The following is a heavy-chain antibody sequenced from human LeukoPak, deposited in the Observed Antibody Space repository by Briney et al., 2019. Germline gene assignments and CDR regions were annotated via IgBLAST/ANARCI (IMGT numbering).Heavy chain of an antibody. V-gene: IGHV4-59*01. D-gene: IGHD5-12*01. CDR2: ISYSGST. CDR3: ARGFDSKSTYFDY. Sequence: SETLSLSCTVSGGSISSYYWNWIRQSPRKGLEWIGYISYSGSTNYNPSLKSRVTISLDTSKNQFSLKVRSVTAADTAVYYCARGFDSKSTYFDYWGQGTLVTVSS. CDR1: GGSISSYY. J-gene: IGHJ4*02.